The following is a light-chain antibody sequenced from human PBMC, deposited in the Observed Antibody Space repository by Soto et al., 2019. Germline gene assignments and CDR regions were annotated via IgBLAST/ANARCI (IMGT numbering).Light chain of an antibody. Sequence: QSALTQPASVSGSPGQSITIPCTGTSSDVGSYNLVSWYQQHPGKAPKLMIYEGSKRPSGVSNRFSGSKSGNTASLTISGLQAEDEADYSCCSYAGSSTYVFGTGTKVTVL. CDR2: EGS. CDR3: CSYAGSSTYV. J-gene: IGLJ1*01. V-gene: IGLV2-23*01. CDR1: SSDVGSYNL.